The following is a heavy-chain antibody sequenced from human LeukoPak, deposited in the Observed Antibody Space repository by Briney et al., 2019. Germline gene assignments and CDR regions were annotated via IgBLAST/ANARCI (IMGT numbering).Heavy chain of an antibody. CDR3: VRSRRVGSSGYYIDD. CDR1: GYTFNSYD. V-gene: IGHV1-8*01. J-gene: IGHJ4*02. CDR2: MNPNSGNT. Sequence: ASVKVSCKASGYTFNSYDINWVRQATGQGLEWMGWMNPNSGNTGYAQKFQGRVTMTRNTSISTAYMELSSLRSEDTAVYYCVRSRRVGSSGYYIDDWGQGTLVTVSP. D-gene: IGHD3-22*01.